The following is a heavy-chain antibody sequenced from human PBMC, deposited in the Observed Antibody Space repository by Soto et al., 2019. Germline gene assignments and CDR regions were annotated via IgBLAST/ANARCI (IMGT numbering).Heavy chain of an antibody. CDR1: GGSLSGATYS. CDR3: ARSTYFYGSNGYSYYFDY. J-gene: IGHJ4*02. D-gene: IGHD3-22*01. V-gene: IGHV4-30-2*01. CDR2: IFPSGTT. Sequence: SETLSLTCGVSGGSLSGATYSWNWIRQPPGKGLEWIGYIFPSGTTYYNPSLKSRVTISIDVSKNQFSLSLRSLTAADTAVYHCARSTYFYGSNGYSYYFDYWGQGTLVTVSS.